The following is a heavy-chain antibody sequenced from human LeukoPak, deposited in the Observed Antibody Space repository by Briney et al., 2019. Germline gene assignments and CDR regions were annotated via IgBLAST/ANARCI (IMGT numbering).Heavy chain of an antibody. Sequence: SETLSLTCTVSGGSISSSGYYWGWIRQPPGKGLEWIGNIYYSGSTYYNPSLKSRVTISVDTSKNQFSLKLTSVTAADTALYFCARAGGGTYYFDFWGQGTLVTVSS. CDR3: ARAGGGTYYFDF. CDR2: IYYSGST. D-gene: IGHD1-26*01. V-gene: IGHV4-39*07. J-gene: IGHJ4*02. CDR1: GGSISSSGYY.